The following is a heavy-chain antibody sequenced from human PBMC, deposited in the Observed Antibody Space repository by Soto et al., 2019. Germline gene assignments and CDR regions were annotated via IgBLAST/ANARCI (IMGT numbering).Heavy chain of an antibody. D-gene: IGHD2-21*01. V-gene: IGHV4-31*01. CDR1: GASITSGRSY. CDR2: MFYTGST. CDR3: ARDNCYGDFDS. Sequence: QVQLQESGPGLVKPSQTLSLTCTVSGASITSGRSYCSWLRQHPGKGLEWIGYMFYTGSTYYHPSLKSQVNISADTSKNQFSLRLSSVTPADTAVYYCARDNCYGDFDSWCQGTLVTVSS. J-gene: IGHJ4*02.